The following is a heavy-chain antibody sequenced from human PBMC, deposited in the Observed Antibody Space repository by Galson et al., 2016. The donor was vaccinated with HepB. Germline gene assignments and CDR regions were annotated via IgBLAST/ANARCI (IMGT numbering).Heavy chain of an antibody. D-gene: IGHD3-10*01. J-gene: IGHJ4*02. CDR3: ARRSDDAYGSGSLDY. Sequence: GLEFIGYIYYSGLTYYNPSLQSRVTISIDMSKNQFSLRLSSVIAADTAVYYCARRSDDAYGSGSLDYWGQGALVTVSS. V-gene: IGHV4-59*08. CDR2: IYYSGLT.